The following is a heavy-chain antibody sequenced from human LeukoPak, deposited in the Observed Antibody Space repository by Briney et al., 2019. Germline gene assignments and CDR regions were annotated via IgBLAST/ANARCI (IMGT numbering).Heavy chain of an antibody. J-gene: IGHJ4*02. CDR1: GGTLSRYA. CDR3: ARIVGIASRGYFDY. Sequence: SVKVSCKASGGTLSRYAISWVRQAPGQGPEWMGGIIPIFGTTNYAQKFQGRVTITADESTSTAYMELSSPRAEDTAVYYCARIVGIASRGYFDYWGERTLVSVSS. CDR2: IIPIFGTT. V-gene: IGHV1-69*13. D-gene: IGHD3-10*01.